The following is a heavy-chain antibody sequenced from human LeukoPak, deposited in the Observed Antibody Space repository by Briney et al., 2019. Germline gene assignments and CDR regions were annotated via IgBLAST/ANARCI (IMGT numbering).Heavy chain of an antibody. J-gene: IGHJ2*01. V-gene: IGHV4-59*08. CDR3: ARGRPTGPWYFDL. CDR1: GGSISSYY. Sequence: SETLSLTCTVSGGSISSYYWSWIRQPPGKGLEWIGYIYYSGSTNYNPSLKSRVTISVDTSKNQFSLKLSSVTAADTAVYYCARGRPTGPWYFDLWGRGTLVTVSS. CDR2: IYYSGST.